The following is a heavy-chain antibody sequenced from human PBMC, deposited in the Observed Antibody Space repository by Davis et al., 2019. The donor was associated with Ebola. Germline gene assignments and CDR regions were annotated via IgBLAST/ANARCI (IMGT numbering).Heavy chain of an antibody. D-gene: IGHD3-3*01. CDR1: GGTFSSYA. V-gene: IGHV1-69*10. Sequence: SVKVSCKASGGTFSSYAISWVRQAPGQGLEWMGGIIPILGIANYAQKFQGRVTITADKSTSTAYMELSSLRSEDTAVYYCARGPFWSGSLFDYWGQGTLVTVSS. CDR3: ARGPFWSGSLFDY. CDR2: IIPILGIA. J-gene: IGHJ4*02.